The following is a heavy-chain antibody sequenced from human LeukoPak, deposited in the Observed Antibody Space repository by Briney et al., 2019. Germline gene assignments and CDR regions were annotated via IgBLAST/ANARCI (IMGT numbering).Heavy chain of an antibody. Sequence: GGSLRLSCAASGFTASSNYMSWVRQAPGKGLEWVSVIYSGGSTYYADSVKGRFTISRDNSKNTLYLQMNSLRAEDTAVYYCAREGLLRFLDYWGQGTLVTVSS. CDR1: GFTASSNY. D-gene: IGHD3-16*01. V-gene: IGHV3-53*01. J-gene: IGHJ4*02. CDR2: IYSGGST. CDR3: AREGLLRFLDY.